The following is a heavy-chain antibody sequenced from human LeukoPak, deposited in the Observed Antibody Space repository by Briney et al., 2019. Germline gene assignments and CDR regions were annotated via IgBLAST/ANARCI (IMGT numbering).Heavy chain of an antibody. Sequence: GASLKVSCKASGYTFTSYHIDWVRQAPGQGPEWMGWMNAKSGHTGYAQKFEGRVTMTRDTSTNTAYMELSGLRSEDTAVYYCARGMFDNSGTYYYFYYALDVWGQGTTVTVSS. J-gene: IGHJ6*02. CDR2: MNAKSGHT. CDR1: GYTFTSYH. CDR3: ARGMFDNSGTYYYFYYALDV. V-gene: IGHV1-8*01. D-gene: IGHD3-22*01.